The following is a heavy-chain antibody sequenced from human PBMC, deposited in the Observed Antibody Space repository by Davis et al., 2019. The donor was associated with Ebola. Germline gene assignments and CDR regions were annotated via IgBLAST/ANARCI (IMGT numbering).Heavy chain of an antibody. V-gene: IGHV5-51*01. CDR3: ARDVRGVTILPNWYGMDV. D-gene: IGHD3-10*02. Sequence: ESLKISCKALGYRFSNYLIGWVLQVPGKGLEWLGIIYPGDSDTRYSPSFEGQVPISADKSIDTAYLQWSGLRASDTAVYYCARDVRGVTILPNWYGMDVWGEGTTVTVSS. CDR1: GYRFSNYL. CDR2: IYPGDSDT. J-gene: IGHJ6*04.